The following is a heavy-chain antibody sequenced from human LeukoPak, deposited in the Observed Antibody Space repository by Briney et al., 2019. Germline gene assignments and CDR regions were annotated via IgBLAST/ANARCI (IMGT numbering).Heavy chain of an antibody. CDR1: GGSISNYY. J-gene: IGHJ4*02. CDR3: ASSGGWLVFDY. Sequence: SETLSLTCTVSGGSISNYYWSWIRQPPGKGLEWIGYIYYSGRTNYNPSLKSRVTISVDTSKNQFSLRLSSVTAADTAAYYCASSGGWLVFDYWGQGTLVTVSS. CDR2: IYYSGRT. D-gene: IGHD6-19*01. V-gene: IGHV4-59*08.